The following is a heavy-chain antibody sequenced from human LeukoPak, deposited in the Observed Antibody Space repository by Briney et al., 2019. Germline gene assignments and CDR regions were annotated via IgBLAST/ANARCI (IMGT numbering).Heavy chain of an antibody. D-gene: IGHD5-24*01. Sequence: GASVKVSCKASGYTFTGYYIHWVRQAPGQGLEWMGWINPNSGDTDYAQKFQARVTMTRDTSINTVYMELTRLKSDDTAVYYCARGEMATIWEHNWFDPWGQGTLVTVSS. CDR1: GYTFTGYY. CDR2: INPNSGDT. CDR3: ARGEMATIWEHNWFDP. J-gene: IGHJ5*02. V-gene: IGHV1-2*02.